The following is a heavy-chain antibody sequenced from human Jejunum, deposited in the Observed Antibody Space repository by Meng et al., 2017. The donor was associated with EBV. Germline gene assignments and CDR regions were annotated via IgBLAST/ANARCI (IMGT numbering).Heavy chain of an antibody. CDR3: ARGNHGPDY. CDR1: GFSFSGYW. Sequence: VQLGESGGGLVQPGGSLRLSCAASGFSFSGYWMEWVRQAPGKGLVWVSRIDSDGSNTNYADSVKGRFTISRDNAKNTLYLQMNSLRPEDTAVYYCARGNHGPDYWGQGTLVTVSS. J-gene: IGHJ4*02. CDR2: IDSDGSNT. D-gene: IGHD1-14*01. V-gene: IGHV3-74*01.